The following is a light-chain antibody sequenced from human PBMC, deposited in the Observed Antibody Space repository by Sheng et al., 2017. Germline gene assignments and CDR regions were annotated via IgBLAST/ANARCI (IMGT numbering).Light chain of an antibody. Sequence: QSVLTQPPSASGDPRQRVTISCSGSSSNIGRNAINWYQQLPGTAPKLLIYNNDLRPSGVPDRFSGSTSGTSASLVISGLQSEDEADYYCATWDDSLSGRVFGGGTKLTVL. CDR2: NND. CDR3: ATWDDSLSGRV. V-gene: IGLV1-44*01. J-gene: IGLJ3*02. CDR1: SSNIGRNA.